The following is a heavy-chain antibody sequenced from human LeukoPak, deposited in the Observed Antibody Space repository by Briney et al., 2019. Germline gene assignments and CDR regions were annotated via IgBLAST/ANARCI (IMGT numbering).Heavy chain of an antibody. V-gene: IGHV3-23*01. CDR1: GFTFSDYY. CDR3: AKGLYGGSYAFDY. J-gene: IGHJ4*02. Sequence: GGSLRLSCAASGFTFSDYYMSWIRQAPGKGLEWVSVISGSGGSTYYADSVKGRFTISRDNSKNTLYLQMNSLRAEDTAVYYCAKGLYGGSYAFDYWGQGTLVTVSS. D-gene: IGHD1-26*01. CDR2: ISGSGGST.